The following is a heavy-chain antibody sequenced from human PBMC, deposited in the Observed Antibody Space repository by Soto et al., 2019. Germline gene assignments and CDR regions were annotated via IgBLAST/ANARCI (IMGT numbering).Heavy chain of an antibody. J-gene: IGHJ3*01. V-gene: IGHV3-23*01. D-gene: IGHD4-17*01. Sequence: EVQLLESGGGLVQPGGSLRLSCAASGFTFSNYAMSWVRQAPGKGLEWVSGISARGGRTYYADSVKGRFTISRDSSKNTLSLQMNSLRAEDTAVYYCVKDPNGDYVGGFEFWGQGTMVTVSS. CDR3: VKDPNGDYVGGFEF. CDR1: GFTFSNYA. CDR2: ISARGGRT.